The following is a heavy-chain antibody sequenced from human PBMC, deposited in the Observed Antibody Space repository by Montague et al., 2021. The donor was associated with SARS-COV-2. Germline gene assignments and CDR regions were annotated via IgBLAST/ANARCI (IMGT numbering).Heavy chain of an antibody. CDR3: ARAPIYRSSWYAYFDY. Sequence: SETLSLTCTVSGDSMTNYYWSWIRQPPGKGLEWVGYINYSGSTHYNPSLRSRVTLSRDTSKNQFSLRLTSVTAADTAMYFCARAPIYRSSWYAYFDYWGQGTLVTVSS. J-gene: IGHJ4*02. D-gene: IGHD6-13*01. CDR2: INYSGST. CDR1: GDSMTNYY. V-gene: IGHV4-59*01.